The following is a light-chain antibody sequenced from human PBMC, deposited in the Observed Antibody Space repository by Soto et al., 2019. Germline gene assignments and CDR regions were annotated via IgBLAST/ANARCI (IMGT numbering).Light chain of an antibody. CDR1: QSISSW. V-gene: IGKV1-5*01. Sequence: IQRTPYPSTLSASAGDRVTVTCRASQSISSWLAWYQQKPGKAPKLLIYDASSMESGVPARFSGSGSGTEFTLTISSLQPDDFAAYYCQQDYSYSLTFGQGTKVDIK. CDR3: QQDYSYSLT. CDR2: DAS. J-gene: IGKJ1*01.